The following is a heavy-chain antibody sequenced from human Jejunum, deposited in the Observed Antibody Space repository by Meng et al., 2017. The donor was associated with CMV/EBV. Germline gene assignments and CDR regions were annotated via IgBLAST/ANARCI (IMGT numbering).Heavy chain of an antibody. Sequence: VQLVQSGLEVKKPGASGKVSCKASGYTVTSYGISWVRQAPGQGLEWMGWISAYNGNTNYAQKLQGRVTMTTDTSTSTAYMELRSLRSDDTAVYYCAASSSSWYQNWFDPWGQGTLVTVSS. CDR3: AASSSSWYQNWFDP. D-gene: IGHD6-13*01. J-gene: IGHJ5*02. V-gene: IGHV1-18*01. CDR2: ISAYNGNT. CDR1: GYTVTSYG.